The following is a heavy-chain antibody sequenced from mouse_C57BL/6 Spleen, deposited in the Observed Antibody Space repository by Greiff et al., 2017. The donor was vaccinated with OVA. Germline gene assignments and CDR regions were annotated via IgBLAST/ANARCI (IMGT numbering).Heavy chain of an antibody. J-gene: IGHJ1*03. CDR1: GFSFNTYA. Sequence: DVMLVESGGGLVQPKGSLKLSCAASGFSFNTYAMNWVRQAPGKGLEWVARIRSKSNNYATYYADSVKARFTISRDDSESMLYLQKNNLKTEDTAMYYCVRRGYYGSGGYFDVWGTGTTVTVSS. D-gene: IGHD1-1*01. CDR2: IRSKSNNYAT. CDR3: VRRGYYGSGGYFDV. V-gene: IGHV10-1*01.